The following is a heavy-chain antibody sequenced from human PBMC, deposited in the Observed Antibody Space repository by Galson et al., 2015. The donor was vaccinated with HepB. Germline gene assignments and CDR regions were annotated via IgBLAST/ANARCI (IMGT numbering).Heavy chain of an antibody. CDR1: GYSFTSYW. J-gene: IGHJ3*02. CDR3: ARHRDPTVTTIGAAFDI. D-gene: IGHD4-17*01. CDR2: IYPGDSDI. V-gene: IGHV5-51*01. Sequence: QSGSEVKKPGESLKISCKGSGYSFTSYWIGWVRQMPGKGLERLGIIYPGDSDIRYSPSFQGQVTISADTSISTAYVQWSSLKASDSAIYYCARHRDPTVTTIGAAFDIWGEGTMVTVSS.